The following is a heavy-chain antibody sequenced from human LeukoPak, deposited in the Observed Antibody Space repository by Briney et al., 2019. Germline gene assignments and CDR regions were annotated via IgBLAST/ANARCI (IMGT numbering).Heavy chain of an antibody. D-gene: IGHD1-26*01. CDR1: GFTFNDYA. CDR3: AKFRLEWELQGAFDF. J-gene: IGHJ3*01. CDR2: SSASGGNI. V-gene: IGHV3-23*01. Sequence: PGGSLRLSCEISGFTFNDYAMSWVRQAPGKGLEWVAASSASGGNIYYADSLKGRFTISRDNSKNMLYLQMNNLRAEDTAIYYCAKFRLEWELQGAFDFWGPGTLVTVFS.